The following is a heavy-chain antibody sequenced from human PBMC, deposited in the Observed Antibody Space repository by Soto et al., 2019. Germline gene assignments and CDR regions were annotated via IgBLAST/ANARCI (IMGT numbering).Heavy chain of an antibody. CDR2: INHSGST. V-gene: IGHV4-34*01. Sequence: TSETLSLTCAVYGGSFSGYYWSWIRQPPGKGLEWIGEINHSGSTNYNPSLKSRVTISVDTSKNQFSLKLSSVTAADTAVYYCARGLFPWGQGTLVTVSS. J-gene: IGHJ5*02. CDR3: ARGLFP. CDR1: GGSFSGYY.